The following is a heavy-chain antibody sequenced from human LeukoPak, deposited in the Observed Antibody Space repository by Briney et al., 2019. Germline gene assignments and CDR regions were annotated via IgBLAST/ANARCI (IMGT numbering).Heavy chain of an antibody. V-gene: IGHV3-48*03. CDR1: GFTFRSYE. CDR2: ISSSGSTI. CDR3: AELGITMIGGV. J-gene: IGHJ6*04. Sequence: GESLRLSCAASGFTFRSYEMNWVRQAPGKGLEWVSYISSSGSTIYYADSVKGRFTISRDNAKNSLYLQMNSLRAEDTAVYYCAELGITMIGGVWGKGTTVTISS. D-gene: IGHD3-10*02.